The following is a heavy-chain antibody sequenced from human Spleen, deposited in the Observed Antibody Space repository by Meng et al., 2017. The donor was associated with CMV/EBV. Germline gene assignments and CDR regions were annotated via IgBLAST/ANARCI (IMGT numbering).Heavy chain of an antibody. CDR2: IYYSGST. CDR3: ARGGNGVCPTH. V-gene: IGHV4-39*07. Sequence: QLQLQESGPGLVKPSETLSLTCTVSCGSISSSSYYWGWIRQPPGKGLEWIGSIYYSGSTYYNPSLKSRVTISVDTSKNQFSLKLSSVTAADTAVYYCARGGNGVCPTHWGQGTLVTVSS. CDR1: CGSISSSSYY. D-gene: IGHD2-8*01. J-gene: IGHJ4*02.